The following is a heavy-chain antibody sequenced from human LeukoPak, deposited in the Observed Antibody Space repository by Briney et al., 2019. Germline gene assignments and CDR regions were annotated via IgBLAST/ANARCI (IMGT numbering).Heavy chain of an antibody. CDR3: ARGGGYCSSTSCYEFHY. D-gene: IGHD2-2*01. J-gene: IGHJ4*02. CDR2: SKAGTGDT. Sequence: ASVKVSCKASGYAFISYAMHWVRQAPEQRLEWVGWSKAGTGDTKYSQDFQGRVTITRDTSASTVYMELSSLRSEDMAVYYCARGGGYCSSTSCYEFHYWGQGTLVTVSS. V-gene: IGHV1-3*02. CDR1: GYAFISYA.